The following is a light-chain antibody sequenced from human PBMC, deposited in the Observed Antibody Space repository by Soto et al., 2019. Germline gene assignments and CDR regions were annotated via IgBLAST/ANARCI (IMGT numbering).Light chain of an antibody. CDR3: TSWTTSTTMI. Sequence: QSALTQPASVSGSPGQSITLSCTGTSSDIGAYNFVSWYQQHPGKAPKLMLYDVNIRPSGVSNRFSGSKSGNTASLTISGLQAEDEADYYCTSWTTSTTMIFGGGTKLTV. CDR2: DVN. J-gene: IGLJ2*01. V-gene: IGLV2-14*03. CDR1: SSDIGAYNF.